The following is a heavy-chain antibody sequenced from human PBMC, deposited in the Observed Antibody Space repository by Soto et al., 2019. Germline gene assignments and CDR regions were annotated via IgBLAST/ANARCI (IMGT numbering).Heavy chain of an antibody. V-gene: IGHV4-31*03. CDR2: IYNSGTT. CDR1: GGSITRGGYY. Sequence: PSETLSLTCTVSGGSITRGGYYWSWIRQHPGKGLEWIGYIYNSGTTYYNPSLKSRVTISVDTSKNQFSLKLSSVTAADTAVYYCARVYFEYYYDSSGFDYWGQGTLVTVSS. J-gene: IGHJ4*02. D-gene: IGHD3-22*01. CDR3: ARVYFEYYYDSSGFDY.